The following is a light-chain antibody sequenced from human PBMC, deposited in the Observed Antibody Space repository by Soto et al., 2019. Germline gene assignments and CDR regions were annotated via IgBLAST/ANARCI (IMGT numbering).Light chain of an antibody. CDR2: QDS. CDR1: KVGDKY. CDR3: QAWDSSTGGV. J-gene: IGLJ2*01. V-gene: IGLV3-1*01. Sequence: SYELPQPPSVSVSPGQTASITCSGDKVGDKYACWYQQKPGQSPVLVIYQDSKRPSGIPERFSGSNSGNTATLTISGTQAMDEADYYCQAWDSSTGGVFGGGTKVTVL.